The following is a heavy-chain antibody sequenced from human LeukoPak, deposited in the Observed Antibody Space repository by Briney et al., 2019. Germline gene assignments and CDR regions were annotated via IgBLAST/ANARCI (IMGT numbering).Heavy chain of an antibody. CDR3: ARGGLGLLTYYYDSSGYYFDY. D-gene: IGHD3-22*01. CDR2: IYHSGST. Sequence: SGTLSLTCAVSGGSISSSNWWSWVRQPPGKGLEWIGEIYHSGSTNYNPSLKSRVTISVDKSKNQFSLKLSSVTAADTAVYYCARGGLGLLTYYYDSSGYYFDYWGQGTLVTVSS. J-gene: IGHJ4*02. V-gene: IGHV4-4*02. CDR1: GGSISSSNW.